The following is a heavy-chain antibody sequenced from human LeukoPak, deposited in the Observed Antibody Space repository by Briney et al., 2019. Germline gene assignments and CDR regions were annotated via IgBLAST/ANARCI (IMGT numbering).Heavy chain of an antibody. Sequence: ASVKVSCKASGYTFTSYGISWVRQAPGQGLEWMGWISAYNGNTNYAQKLQGRVTMTTDTSTSTAYMELRSLRSDDTAVYYCAREAKLLWFGESLYYFDYWGQGTLVTVSS. CDR1: GYTFTSYG. CDR3: AREAKLLWFGESLYYFDY. D-gene: IGHD3-10*01. V-gene: IGHV1-18*01. CDR2: ISAYNGNT. J-gene: IGHJ4*02.